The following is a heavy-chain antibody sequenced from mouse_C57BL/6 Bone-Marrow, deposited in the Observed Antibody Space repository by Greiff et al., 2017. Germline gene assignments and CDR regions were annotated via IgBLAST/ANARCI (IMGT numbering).Heavy chain of an antibody. Sequence: EVQLQESVAELVRPGASVKLSCTASGYNIKNTYMHWVKQRPEQGLEWIGRIDPANGNTKYAPKFQGKATITADTSSNTAYLQLSSLTSEDTAVYYCARSAYYSKRFAYWGQGTLVTVSA. CDR2: IDPANGNT. D-gene: IGHD2-5*01. J-gene: IGHJ3*01. V-gene: IGHV14-3*01. CDR1: GYNIKNTY. CDR3: ARSAYYSKRFAY.